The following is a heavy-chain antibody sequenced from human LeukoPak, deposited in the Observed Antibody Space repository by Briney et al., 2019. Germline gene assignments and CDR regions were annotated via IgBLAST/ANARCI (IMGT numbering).Heavy chain of an antibody. CDR3: TRDGGSFYDFDY. J-gene: IGHJ4*02. CDR1: GFSFRYFA. D-gene: IGHD1-26*01. Sequence: GGSLRLSCVGSGFSFRYFAIHWVRQAPGKGLEYVSVINTDGRITYYADSVKGRFTISRDNSKNTVYLQMGSLRGDDMAVYYCTRDGGSFYDFDYWGQGALVTVSS. CDR2: INTDGRIT. V-gene: IGHV3-64*02.